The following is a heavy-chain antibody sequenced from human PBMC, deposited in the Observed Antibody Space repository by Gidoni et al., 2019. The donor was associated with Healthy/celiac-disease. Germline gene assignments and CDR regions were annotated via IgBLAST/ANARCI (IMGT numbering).Heavy chain of an antibody. CDR1: GFTVSSNY. Sequence: EVQLVESGGGLIQPGGSLRLSCAASGFTVSSNYMSWVRQAPGKGLEWVSVIYSGGSTYYADSVKGRFTISRDNSKNTLYLQMNSLRAEDTAVYYCARYPYSYGYGSYYYYYGMDVWGQGTTVTVSS. CDR2: IYSGGST. V-gene: IGHV3-53*01. J-gene: IGHJ6*02. CDR3: ARYPYSYGYGSYYYYYGMDV. D-gene: IGHD5-18*01.